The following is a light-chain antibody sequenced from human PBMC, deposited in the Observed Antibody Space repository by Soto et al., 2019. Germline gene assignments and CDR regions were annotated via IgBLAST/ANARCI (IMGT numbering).Light chain of an antibody. J-gene: IGLJ1*01. V-gene: IGLV2-11*01. Sequence: QSALTQPRSVSGSPGQSVTISCTGPSIDVGGSNYVSWYQQHPGKAPKLMIYDVSERPSVVPDRFSGSKSGNTASLTISGLQAEDEADYYCCSYAFTFYVFGTVTKVTVL. CDR3: CSYAFTFYV. CDR1: SIDVGGSNY. CDR2: DVS.